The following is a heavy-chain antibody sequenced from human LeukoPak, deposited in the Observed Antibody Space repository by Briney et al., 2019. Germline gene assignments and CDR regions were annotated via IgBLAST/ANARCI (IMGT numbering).Heavy chain of an antibody. Sequence: GGSLRLSCAASGFTFDDYAMHWVRQAPGKGLEWVSGISWNGGTIGYADSVKGRFTISRDNAKNSLYLQMNSLRAEDTALYYCAKDAHRRKYYYYYYMDVWGKGTTVTISS. CDR3: AKDAHRRKYYYYYYMDV. V-gene: IGHV3-9*01. CDR1: GFTFDDYA. CDR2: ISWNGGTI. J-gene: IGHJ6*03.